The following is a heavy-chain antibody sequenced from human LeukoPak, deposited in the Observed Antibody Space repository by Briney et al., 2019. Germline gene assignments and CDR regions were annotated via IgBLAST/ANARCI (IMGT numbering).Heavy chain of an antibody. CDR1: GGSISSYY. J-gene: IGHJ3*02. CDR3: ARGFVRYYGSGSYYPNAFDI. D-gene: IGHD3-10*01. CDR2: IYYIGST. V-gene: IGHV4-59*01. Sequence: SETLSLTCTVSGGSISSYYWSWIRQPPGKGLGWIGYIYYIGSTNYHPSLKRRVTISVDTSKNQFSLKLTSVTAADTAVYYCARGFVRYYGSGSYYPNAFDIWGQGTMVTVSS.